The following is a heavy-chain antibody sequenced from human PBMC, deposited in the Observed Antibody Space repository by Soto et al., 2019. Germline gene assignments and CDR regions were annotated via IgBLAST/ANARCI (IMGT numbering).Heavy chain of an antibody. Sequence: QITLKESGPTLVKPTQTLTLTCTFSGFSLSTSGVGVGWIRQPPGKALEWRALIYWDDDKRYSPSLKSRLTIQKDTSQNQVVLTTPTMDPVDTATYYCEHIIWGDDAFDIWGQGTMVTVSS. J-gene: IGHJ3*02. CDR1: GFSLSTSGVG. V-gene: IGHV2-5*02. D-gene: IGHD7-27*01. CDR2: IYWDDDK. CDR3: EHIIWGDDAFDI.